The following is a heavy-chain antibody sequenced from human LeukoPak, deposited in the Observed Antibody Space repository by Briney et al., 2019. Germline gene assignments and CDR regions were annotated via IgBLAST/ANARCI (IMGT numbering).Heavy chain of an antibody. V-gene: IGHV4-34*01. Sequence: SETLSLTCAVYGESFSGYYWSWIRQPPGKGLEWIGEINHSGSTNYNPSLKSRVTISVDTSKNQFSLKLSSVTAADTAVYYCARGRLCFGEFHYDYWGQGTPVTVSS. CDR2: INHSGST. D-gene: IGHD3-10*01. CDR1: GESFSGYY. CDR3: ARGRLCFGEFHYDY. J-gene: IGHJ4*02.